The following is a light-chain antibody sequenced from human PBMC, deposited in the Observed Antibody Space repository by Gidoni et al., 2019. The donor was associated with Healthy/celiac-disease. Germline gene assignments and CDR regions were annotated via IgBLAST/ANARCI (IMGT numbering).Light chain of an antibody. CDR2: WAS. CDR3: QQYYSTP. V-gene: IGKV4-1*01. CDR1: QSVIYSSNNKNY. J-gene: IGKJ3*01. Sequence: DIVMTQSPDSLAVSLGERATINCKSSQSVIYSSNNKNYLAWYQQKPGQPPKLLIYWASTRESGVPDRFSGRGSGTDFTLTISSLQAEDVAVYYCQQYYSTPFGPGTKVDIK.